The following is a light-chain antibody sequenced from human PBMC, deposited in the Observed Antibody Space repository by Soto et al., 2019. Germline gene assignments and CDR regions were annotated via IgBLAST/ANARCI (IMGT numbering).Light chain of an antibody. Sequence: QSVLTQPPSVSGAPGQRVTISCTGSSSNIGAGHALHWYQHLPGAAPKLLMYGNSDRPSGVPDRFSGSKSGTSASLAITGRQPEDEADYYCQSYDDSLSGWVFGGGTKLTVL. CDR3: QSYDDSLSGWV. CDR2: GNS. J-gene: IGLJ3*02. V-gene: IGLV1-40*01. CDR1: SSNIGAGHA.